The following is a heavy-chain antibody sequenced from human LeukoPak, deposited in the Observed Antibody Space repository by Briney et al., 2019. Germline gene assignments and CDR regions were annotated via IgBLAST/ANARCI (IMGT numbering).Heavy chain of an antibody. CDR2: IYTSGST. D-gene: IGHD2-15*01. CDR1: GGSISSGSYY. J-gene: IGHJ6*02. Sequence: PSQTLSLTCTVSGGSISSGSYYWSWIRQPAGKGLEWIGRIYTSGSTNYNPSLKSRVTISVDTSKNQFSLKLSSVTAADTAVYYCARASVVGVYCSGGSCYPDRDYYGMDVWGQGTTVTVSS. V-gene: IGHV4-61*02. CDR3: ARASVVGVYCSGGSCYPDRDYYGMDV.